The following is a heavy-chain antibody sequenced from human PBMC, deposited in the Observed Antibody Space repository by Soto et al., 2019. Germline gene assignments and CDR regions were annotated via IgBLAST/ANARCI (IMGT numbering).Heavy chain of an antibody. Sequence: QVQLQESGPGLLKPSQTLSLTCTVSGGSISSGGYYWSWIRQHPGKGLEWIGYIYYSGSTYYNPSLMTRVTISVDASMNHFTLKLTSVTAAVTAVYYCARAHYYNGMDVWGRRTTVIVSS. V-gene: IGHV4-31*03. CDR2: IYYSGST. J-gene: IGHJ6*02. CDR1: GGSISSGGYY. CDR3: ARAHYYNGMDV.